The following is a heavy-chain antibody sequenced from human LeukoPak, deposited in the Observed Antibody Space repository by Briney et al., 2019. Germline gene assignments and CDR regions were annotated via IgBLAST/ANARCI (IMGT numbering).Heavy chain of an antibody. Sequence: PSETLSLTCTVSGGSISSGGFYWRWIRQHPGKGLEWLGYIYYSGSIYYNPSLKSRVTISVDTSKNQFSLKLSSVTAADTAVYYCARQSPSDVVVPAAIEGPDNWFDPWGQGTLVTVSS. CDR2: IYYSGSI. J-gene: IGHJ5*02. V-gene: IGHV4-31*03. D-gene: IGHD2-2*01. CDR1: GGSISSGGFY. CDR3: ARQSPSDVVVPAAIEGPDNWFDP.